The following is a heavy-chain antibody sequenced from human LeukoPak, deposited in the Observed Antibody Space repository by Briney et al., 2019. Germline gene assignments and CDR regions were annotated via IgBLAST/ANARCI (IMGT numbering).Heavy chain of an antibody. CDR2: INHSGST. CDR1: GGSFSGYY. D-gene: IGHD1-14*01. Sequence: SETLSLTCAVYGGSFSGYYWSWIRQPPGKGLEWIGEINHSGSTNYNPSLKSRVTISVDTSKNQFSLKLSSVTAADTAVYYCXXXXXXXXXXXXXXXXXXXXXGXXPSESRKKSGGYYFDYWGQGTLVTVSS. J-gene: IGHJ4*02. V-gene: IGHV4-34*01. CDR3: XXXXXXXXXXXXXXXXXXXXXGXXPSESRKKSGGYYFDY.